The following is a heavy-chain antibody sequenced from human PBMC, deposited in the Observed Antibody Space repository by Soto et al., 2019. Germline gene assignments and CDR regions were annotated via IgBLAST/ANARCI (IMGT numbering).Heavy chain of an antibody. CDR2: IYYKGST. CDR1: GGSINSGDFY. D-gene: IGHD3-3*01. Sequence: SETLSLTCTVSGGSINSGDFYWSWIRQPPGKGLEYIGYIYYKGSTHYNPSLKSRFTISVDTSNNQFSLKVTSVTAADTAVYYCARVVAGYDFWSGYPFDPWGQGTLVTVSS. J-gene: IGHJ5*02. V-gene: IGHV4-30-4*01. CDR3: ARVVAGYDFWSGYPFDP.